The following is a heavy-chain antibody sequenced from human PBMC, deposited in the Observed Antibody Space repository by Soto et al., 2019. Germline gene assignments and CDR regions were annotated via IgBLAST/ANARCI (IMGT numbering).Heavy chain of an antibody. CDR3: ARVPLDYSNSHYFDF. Sequence: SQTLSLTCTVSTRSVSSGSFYWSWIRQPPGKGLEWIGFIYNNRSFNYNPSLKSRVTISVDTSKHQFSLKLSSVTAADTAVYYCARVPLDYSNSHYFDFWGQGALVTVSS. CDR2: IYNNRSF. J-gene: IGHJ4*02. V-gene: IGHV4-61*01. CDR1: TRSVSSGSFY. D-gene: IGHD6-6*01.